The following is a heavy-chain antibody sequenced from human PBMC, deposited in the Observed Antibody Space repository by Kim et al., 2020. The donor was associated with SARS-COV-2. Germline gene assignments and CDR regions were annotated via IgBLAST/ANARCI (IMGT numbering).Heavy chain of an antibody. Sequence: SETLSLTCNVSGGSITSGDYYWSWIRQPPGKGLEWIGYIHYSGSANYNPSLKSRLSMSVDTSRNQFSLRLASVTAADTAVYYCDRVNNWSHQSYFDLWG. V-gene: IGHV4-30-4*01. J-gene: IGHJ4*01. CDR2: IHYSGSA. D-gene: IGHD1-1*01. CDR1: GGSITSGDYY. CDR3: DRVNNWSHQSYFDL.